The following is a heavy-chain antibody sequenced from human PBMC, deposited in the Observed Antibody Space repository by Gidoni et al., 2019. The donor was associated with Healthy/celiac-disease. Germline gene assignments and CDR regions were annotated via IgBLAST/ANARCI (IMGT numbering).Heavy chain of an antibody. J-gene: IGHJ5*02. Sequence: EVQLVASGGGLVRPGGSLRLSCAASGFTFSSYSMNWVRQAPGKGLAWVSSISSSSSYIYYADSVKGRFTISRDNDKNSLYLQMNRLRAEDTAVYYCARDVVAATHWFDPWGQGTLVTVSS. CDR2: ISSSSSYI. V-gene: IGHV3-21*01. CDR1: GFTFSSYS. D-gene: IGHD2-15*01. CDR3: ARDVVAATHWFDP.